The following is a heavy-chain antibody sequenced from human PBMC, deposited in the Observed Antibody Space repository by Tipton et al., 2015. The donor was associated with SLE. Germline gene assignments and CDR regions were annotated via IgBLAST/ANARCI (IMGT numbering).Heavy chain of an antibody. Sequence: TLSLTCTVSGGSISSHYWSWIRQPPGKGLEWIGYTYYSGSTNYNPSLKSRVTISVDTSKNQFSLKLSSVTAADTAVYYCAREVISQPCDLWGRGPLVTVSS. V-gene: IGHV4-59*11. CDR3: AREVISQPCDL. D-gene: IGHD2-21*01. J-gene: IGHJ2*01. CDR1: GGSISSHY. CDR2: TYYSGST.